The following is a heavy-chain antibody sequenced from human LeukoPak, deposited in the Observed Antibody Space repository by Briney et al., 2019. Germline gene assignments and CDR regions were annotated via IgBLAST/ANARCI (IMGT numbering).Heavy chain of an antibody. CDR1: GYSISSGYY. Sequence: SETLSLTCTVSGYSISSGYYWGWIRQPPGKGLEWIGNIYHSVPSYYNPSLKSRVTISVDTSKNQFSLKLHSMTAADTAVYYCARVITIIRGLDPWGQGTLVTVSS. CDR3: ARVITIIRGLDP. J-gene: IGHJ5*02. D-gene: IGHD3-10*01. V-gene: IGHV4-38-2*02. CDR2: IYHSVPS.